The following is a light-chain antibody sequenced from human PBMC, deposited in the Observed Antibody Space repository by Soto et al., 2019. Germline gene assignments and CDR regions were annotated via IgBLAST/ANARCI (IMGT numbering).Light chain of an antibody. CDR2: KAS. Sequence: DIQMTQSPSTLSAFIGDRVTITCRASQSINDWLAWYQQKPGKAPKLLIYKASRLQDGVPSRFSGSGSGTEFTLTIRSLLPDDFATYYCQQYHSYSRTFGQGTKVDIK. CDR1: QSINDW. V-gene: IGKV1-5*03. J-gene: IGKJ1*01. CDR3: QQYHSYSRT.